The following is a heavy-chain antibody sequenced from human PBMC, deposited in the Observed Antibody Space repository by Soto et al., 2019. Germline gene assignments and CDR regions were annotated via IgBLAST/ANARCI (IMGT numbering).Heavy chain of an antibody. CDR1: GFTPTTTP. CDR2: ISGTASRT. D-gene: IGHD3-9*01. CDR3: ATSFRYFDN. Sequence: PGGSLRLSCAGSGFTPTTTPLIWVRQAPGKGLEWLTSISGTASRTYYVDSVKGRFFISRDNSKNTVTLQMNNLTVDDTAVYYCATSFRYFDNWGQGTRVTVSS. V-gene: IGHV3-23*01. J-gene: IGHJ4*02.